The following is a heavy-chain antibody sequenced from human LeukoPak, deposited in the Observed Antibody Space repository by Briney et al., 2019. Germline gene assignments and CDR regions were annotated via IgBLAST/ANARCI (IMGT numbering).Heavy chain of an antibody. J-gene: IGHJ6*03. CDR1: GDSISSGGYS. D-gene: IGHD3-10*01. V-gene: IGHV4-61*02. CDR3: ARDLRGTYYYVSGTLSHYYYYYMDV. CDR2: IYTSGST. Sequence: PSETLSLTCAVSGDSISSGGYSWSWIRQPAGKGLEWIGRIYTSGSTNYNPSLKSRVTMSVDTSKNQFSLKLSSVTAADTAVYYCARDLRGTYYYVSGTLSHYYYYYMDVWGKGTTVTISS.